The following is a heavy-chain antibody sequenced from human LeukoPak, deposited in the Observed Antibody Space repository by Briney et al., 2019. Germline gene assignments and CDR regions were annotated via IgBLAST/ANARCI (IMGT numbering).Heavy chain of an antibody. J-gene: IGHJ4*02. CDR3: ARSADYYDSSGYYWEAVFDY. D-gene: IGHD3-22*01. V-gene: IGHV3-53*01. CDR2: IYSGGST. Sequence: PGGSLRLSCAASGFTDSSNYMSWVRQAPGKGLEWVSVIYSGGSTYYADSVKGRFTISRDNSKNTLYLQMNSLRAEDTAVYYCARSADYYDSSGYYWEAVFDYWGQGTLVTVSS. CDR1: GFTDSSNY.